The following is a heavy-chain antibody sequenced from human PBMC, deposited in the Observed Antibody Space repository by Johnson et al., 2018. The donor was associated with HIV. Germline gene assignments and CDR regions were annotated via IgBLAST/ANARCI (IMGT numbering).Heavy chain of an antibody. CDR2: ISSSGKST. Sequence: QVQLVESGGGMVQPGGSLRLSCAVSGFIFRDYYMSWIRQAPGKGLEWVSYISSSGKSTNYADSVKGRFTISRDNAKNSLSLQMNSLRAEDTAIYYCAREEGSDILTRGDAFDIWGQGTTVAVSS. V-gene: IGHV3-11*04. CDR1: GFIFRDYY. D-gene: IGHD3-9*01. CDR3: AREEGSDILTRGDAFDI. J-gene: IGHJ3*02.